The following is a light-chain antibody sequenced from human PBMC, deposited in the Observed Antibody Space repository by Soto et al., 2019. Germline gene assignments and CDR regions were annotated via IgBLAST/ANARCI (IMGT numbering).Light chain of an antibody. CDR2: DAS. CDR1: QDVSSK. CDR3: QQYIRWPLT. J-gene: IGKJ4*01. Sequence: EMVVTQSPATLSVSPGERVTLSCRTSQDVSSKLAWYQQKPGQPPSLLIYDASTRATGTPARFSGSGSGTEFTLAVSSLQSGDYALYFCQQYIRWPLTFGGGTKVEIK. V-gene: IGKV3D-15*01.